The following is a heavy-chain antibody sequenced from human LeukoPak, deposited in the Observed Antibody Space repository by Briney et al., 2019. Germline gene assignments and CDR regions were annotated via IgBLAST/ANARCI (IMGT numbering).Heavy chain of an antibody. CDR1: GFTFSSYA. Sequence: GGSLRLSCAASGFTFSSYAMSWVRQAPGKGLEWVSAISGSGGSTYYADSVKGRFTISRDNSKNTLYLQMNSLRAEDTAVYYCAKGLRWYDSSGYYGASGAFDIWGQGTMVTVSS. J-gene: IGHJ3*02. CDR2: ISGSGGST. D-gene: IGHD3-22*01. V-gene: IGHV3-23*01. CDR3: AKGLRWYDSSGYYGASGAFDI.